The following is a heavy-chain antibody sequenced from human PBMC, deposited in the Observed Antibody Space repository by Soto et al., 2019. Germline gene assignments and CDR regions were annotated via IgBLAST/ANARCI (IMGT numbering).Heavy chain of an antibody. D-gene: IGHD3-22*01. V-gene: IGHV3-23*01. CDR2: ISGSGGST. CDR3: AKDPPNYCDSSALRFDP. Sequence: GGSLRLSCAASGFTFSSYAMSWVRQAPGKGVEWVSAISGSGGSTYYADSVKGRFTISRDNSKNTLYLQMNSLRAEDTAVYYCAKDPPNYCDSSALRFDPWGQGTLVTVSS. J-gene: IGHJ5*02. CDR1: GFTFSSYA.